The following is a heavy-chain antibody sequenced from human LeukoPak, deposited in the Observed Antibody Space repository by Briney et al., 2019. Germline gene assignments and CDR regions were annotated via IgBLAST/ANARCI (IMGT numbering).Heavy chain of an antibody. D-gene: IGHD3-10*02. V-gene: IGHV3-48*03. J-gene: IGHJ6*04. CDR2: ISSSGSTI. CDR1: GFTFSSYE. CDR3: AELGTTMIGGV. Sequence: GGCLRLSCAASGFTFSSYEMNWVRQAPGKGLEWVSYISSSGSTIYYADSVKGRFTISRDNAKNSLYLQMNSLRAEDTAVYYCAELGTTMIGGVWGKGTTVTISS.